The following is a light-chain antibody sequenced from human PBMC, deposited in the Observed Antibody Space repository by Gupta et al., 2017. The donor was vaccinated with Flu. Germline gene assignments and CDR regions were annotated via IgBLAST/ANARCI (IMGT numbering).Light chain of an antibody. CDR2: NNN. J-gene: IGLJ1*01. Sequence: QSVLTQPPSASETPGQRVTVSCSGSSSNIGSNNVNWYLHRPGTAPKLLIYNNNQRPSGVPDRISGSKSGTSASLAISGLQSEDEADYYCAAWDDSLNGDVFGTGTKVTVL. CDR3: AAWDDSLNGDV. CDR1: SSNIGSNN. V-gene: IGLV1-44*01.